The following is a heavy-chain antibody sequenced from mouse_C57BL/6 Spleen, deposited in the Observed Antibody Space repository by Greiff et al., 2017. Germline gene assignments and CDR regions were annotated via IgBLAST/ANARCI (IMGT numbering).Heavy chain of an antibody. CDR3: ARCGLYYAMDY. D-gene: IGHD1-1*02. CDR1: GYTFTSYW. CDR2: IDPSDSYT. J-gene: IGHJ4*01. V-gene: IGHV1-50*01. Sequence: QVQLQQPGAELVKPGASVKLSCKASGYTFTSYWMQWVKQRPGQGLEWIGEIDPSDSYTNYNQKFKGKATLTVDTSSSTAYMQLSSLTSEDSAVYYCARCGLYYAMDYWGQGTSVTVSS.